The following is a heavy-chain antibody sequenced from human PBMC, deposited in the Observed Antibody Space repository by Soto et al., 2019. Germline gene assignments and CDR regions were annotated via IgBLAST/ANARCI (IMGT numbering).Heavy chain of an antibody. CDR2: IKADGSEK. CDR1: GFTFSNHW. V-gene: IGHV3-7*03. J-gene: IGHJ4*02. Sequence: GGSLRLSCVGSGFTFSNHWMNWVRQAPGQGLEWVANIKADGSEKYYVDSVKGRFTISRDNAKNSLYLQMNSLRAEDTAVYYCARARGVDYWGEGTPVTVSS. CDR3: ARARGVDY. D-gene: IGHD3-16*01.